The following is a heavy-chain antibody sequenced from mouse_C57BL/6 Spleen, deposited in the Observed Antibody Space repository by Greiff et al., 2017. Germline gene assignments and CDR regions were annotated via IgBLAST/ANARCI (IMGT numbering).Heavy chain of an antibody. CDR2: ISGGGGNT. CDR1: GFTFSSYT. CDR3: ARGYYGSRYFDV. J-gene: IGHJ1*03. D-gene: IGHD1-1*01. V-gene: IGHV5-9*01. Sequence: EVQLVESGGGLVKPGGSLKLSCAASGFTFSSYTMSWVRQTPEKRLEWVATISGGGGNTYYPDSVKGRFTISRDNAKNTLYLQMSSLRSVDTALYYCARGYYGSRYFDVWGTGTTVTVSS.